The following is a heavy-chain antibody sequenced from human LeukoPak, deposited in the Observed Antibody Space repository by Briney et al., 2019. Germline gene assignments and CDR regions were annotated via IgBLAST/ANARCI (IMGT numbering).Heavy chain of an antibody. Sequence: GGSLRLSCAASGFTFGTYAMSWVRQAPGKGLEWVAIISNDGTKKYYVDSVKGRFTISRDKSKNTLYLQMNSLRAEDTAVYYCAKGFLGYSSGWYYFDYWGQGTLVTVSS. CDR3: AKGFLGYSSGWYYFDY. V-gene: IGHV3-30*04. CDR2: ISNDGTKK. J-gene: IGHJ4*02. D-gene: IGHD6-19*01. CDR1: GFTFGTYA.